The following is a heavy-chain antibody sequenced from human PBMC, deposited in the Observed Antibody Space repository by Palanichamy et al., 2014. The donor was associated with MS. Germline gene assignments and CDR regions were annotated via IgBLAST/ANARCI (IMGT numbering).Heavy chain of an antibody. Sequence: QVQLVQSGAEVKKSGASVKVSCKASGYTFTGYYMHWVRQAPGQGLEWMGWIDRNSGGTNYAQKFEGRVTMTRDTSISTAYMELSTLRPDDTAVYYCARRGSYGYDYWGQGTLVTVSS. V-gene: IGHV1-2*02. CDR1: GYTFTGYY. CDR2: IDRNSGGT. CDR3: ARRGSYGYDY. D-gene: IGHD5-18*01. J-gene: IGHJ4*02.